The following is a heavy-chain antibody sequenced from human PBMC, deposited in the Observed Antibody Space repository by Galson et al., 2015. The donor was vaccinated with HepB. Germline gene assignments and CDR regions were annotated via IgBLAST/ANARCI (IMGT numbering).Heavy chain of an antibody. CDR3: AKDKESSDYGDYEGHVFDI. D-gene: IGHD4-17*01. CDR2: VSWNGGYI. Sequence: SLRLSCAASGFTFEDYAMHWVRQAPGKGLEWVSGVSWNGGYIGYADSVKGRFSISRDNAKNSLYLQMNSLGAEDTALYYCAKDKESSDYGDYEGHVFDIWGQGTMVTVSS. J-gene: IGHJ3*02. V-gene: IGHV3-9*01. CDR1: GFTFEDYA.